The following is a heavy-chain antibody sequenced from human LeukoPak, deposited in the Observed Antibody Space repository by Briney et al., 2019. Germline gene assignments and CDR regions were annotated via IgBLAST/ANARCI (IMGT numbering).Heavy chain of an antibody. CDR2: IYSGGST. Sequence: GGSLRLSCAASGFTVSSSYMTWVRQAPGKGLEWVSVIYSGGSTSNADSVKGRFTISRDNSKNTLYLQMNGLRAEDTAVYYCARGSDYDSSGYYYGYWGQGTLVTVSS. V-gene: IGHV3-53*01. CDR3: ARGSDYDSSGYYYGY. D-gene: IGHD3-22*01. CDR1: GFTVSSSY. J-gene: IGHJ4*02.